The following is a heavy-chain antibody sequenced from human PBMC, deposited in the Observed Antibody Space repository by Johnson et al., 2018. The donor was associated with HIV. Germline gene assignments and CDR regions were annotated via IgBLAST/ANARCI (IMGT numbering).Heavy chain of an antibody. D-gene: IGHD1-14*01. CDR2: ISYDGSNK. Sequence: QVQLVESGGGLVKPGGSLRLSCAASGFTVSSNYMSWVRQAPGKGLEWVAVISYDGSNKKYADSVKGRFTISRDNSKNTLYLQMNSLRAEDTAVYYCTTEKHAPRAFDIWGQGTMVTVSS. V-gene: IGHV3-30*03. J-gene: IGHJ3*02. CDR1: GFTVSSNY. CDR3: TTEKHAPRAFDI.